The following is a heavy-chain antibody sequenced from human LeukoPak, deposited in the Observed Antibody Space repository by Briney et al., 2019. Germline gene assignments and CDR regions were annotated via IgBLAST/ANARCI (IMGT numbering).Heavy chain of an antibody. CDR1: GGSFSGYY. D-gene: IGHD3-3*01. CDR3: ARGHVLRFFDWFED. J-gene: IGHJ5*02. CDR2: INHSGTT. V-gene: IGHV4-34*01. Sequence: SETLSLSCAVYGGSFSGYYWSWIRQPPGKGLEGIGDINHSGTTYYNPSLKSRVTLSLDPSKHQFSLRLSSVTAADTDVYYCARGHVLRFFDWFEDWGQGTLVTVSS.